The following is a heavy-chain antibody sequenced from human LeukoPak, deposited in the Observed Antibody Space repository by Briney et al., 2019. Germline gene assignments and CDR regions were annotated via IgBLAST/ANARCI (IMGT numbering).Heavy chain of an antibody. CDR1: GYTFTGHY. D-gene: IGHD4-17*01. Sequence: ASVKVSCKASGYTFTGHYMHWVRQAPGQGLEWMGWINPNSGGINYAQKFQGRVTMTRDTSISTVYMGLSSLRSDDTAVYYCARDSYYGDSRSYYFDYWGQGTLVTVSS. V-gene: IGHV1-2*02. CDR3: ARDSYYGDSRSYYFDY. CDR2: INPNSGGI. J-gene: IGHJ4*02.